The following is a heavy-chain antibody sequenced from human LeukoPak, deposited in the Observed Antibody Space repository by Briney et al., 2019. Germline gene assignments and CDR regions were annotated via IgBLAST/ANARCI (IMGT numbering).Heavy chain of an antibody. CDR2: IYYSGTT. CDR3: ARVWSSIQLVYNWFDP. CDR1: GASISSYY. Sequence: SETLSLTCTVSGASISSYYWSWIRQPPGKGLEWIGYIYYSGTTKYNPSLKSRVTISIDTSKNQFSLKVNSVTAADTAVYYCARVWSSIQLVYNWFDPWGQGTLVTVPS. D-gene: IGHD5-18*01. J-gene: IGHJ5*02. V-gene: IGHV4-59*01.